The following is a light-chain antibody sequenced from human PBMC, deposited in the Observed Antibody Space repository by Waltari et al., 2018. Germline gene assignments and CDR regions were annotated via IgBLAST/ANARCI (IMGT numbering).Light chain of an antibody. Sequence: QNVVTQEQSFSVSPGGTVTLTCGLSSGSVSPTYYHSWYQQTPGQAPRTLIYSTNIRSSGVPDRFSGSILGNKAALIITGAQAVDASDYYCLLYMPSGDWLFGGGTKLTVL. CDR1: SGSVSPTYY. CDR2: STN. CDR3: LLYMPSGDWL. V-gene: IGLV8-61*01. J-gene: IGLJ3*02.